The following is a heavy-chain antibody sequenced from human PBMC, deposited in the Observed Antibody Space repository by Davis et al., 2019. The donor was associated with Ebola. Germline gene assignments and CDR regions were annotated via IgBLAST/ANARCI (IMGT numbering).Heavy chain of an antibody. Sequence: GESLKISCAASGFTFSSHWMSWVRQAPGKGLEWVSVISGSGGSTYYADSVKGRFTISRDNSKNTLYLQMNSLKTEDTAVYYCTTGHHTVTHYWGQGTLVTVSS. D-gene: IGHD4-17*01. J-gene: IGHJ4*02. CDR2: ISGSGGST. CDR1: GFTFSSHW. CDR3: TTGHHTVTHY. V-gene: IGHV3-23*01.